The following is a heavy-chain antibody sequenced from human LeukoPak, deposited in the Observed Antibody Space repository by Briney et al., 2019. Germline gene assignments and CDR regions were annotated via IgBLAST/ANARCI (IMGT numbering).Heavy chain of an antibody. D-gene: IGHD1-26*01. J-gene: IGHJ3*02. CDR2: ISSSSSYI. Sequence: PGGSLRLSCAASGFTFSSYSMNWVRQAPGKGLEWVSFISSSSSYIYYADSVRGRFTISRDNAKNSLYLQMNSPRAEDTAVYYCARSTGSYGGAFDIWGQGTMVTVSS. CDR3: ARSTGSYGGAFDI. CDR1: GFTFSSYS. V-gene: IGHV3-21*01.